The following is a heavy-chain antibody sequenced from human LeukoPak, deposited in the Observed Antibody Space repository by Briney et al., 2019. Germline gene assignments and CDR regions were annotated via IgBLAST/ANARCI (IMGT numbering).Heavy chain of an antibody. J-gene: IGHJ4*02. V-gene: IGHV3-74*01. CDR1: GFTFSSYW. Sequence: GGSLRLSCAASGFTFSSYWMHWVRQAPGKGLVWVSRINSDGSSTSYADSVKGRFTISRDNSKNTLYLQMNSLRAEDTAVYYCAKQAGYSYGYIPHWGQGTLVTVSS. CDR2: INSDGSST. CDR3: AKQAGYSYGYIPH. D-gene: IGHD5-18*01.